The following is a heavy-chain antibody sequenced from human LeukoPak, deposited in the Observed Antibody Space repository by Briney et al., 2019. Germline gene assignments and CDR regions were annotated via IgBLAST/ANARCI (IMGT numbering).Heavy chain of an antibody. D-gene: IGHD3-22*01. CDR1: AGSVNSSPYY. CDR2: IHYSGNT. Sequence: PSETLSLTCTVSAGSVNSSPYYWGWVRQPPGEGLEWIGSIHYSGNTYYNPSLKSRVTISVDTSRNQFSLKLSSVSAADRGIYYCAKHEGSYFDKSGYTFEYWGQGTLVTVSS. CDR3: AKHEGSYFDKSGYTFEY. J-gene: IGHJ4*02. V-gene: IGHV4-39*01.